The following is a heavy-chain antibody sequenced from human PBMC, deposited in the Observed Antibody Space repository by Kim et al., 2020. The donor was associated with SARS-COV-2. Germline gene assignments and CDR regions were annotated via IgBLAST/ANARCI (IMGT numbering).Heavy chain of an antibody. Sequence: GGSLRLSCATFGFTFSTYAMHWVRQAPGKGLEYVALISYDGSKTYYGDSVNGRFTISRDNSNNTLSLQMNSLRAEDTAVYYCAKDQAHYDILTGLDYWG. V-gene: IGHV3-30*18. D-gene: IGHD3-9*01. CDR3: AKDQAHYDILTGLDY. CDR1: GFTFSTYA. CDR2: ISYDGSKT. J-gene: IGHJ4*01.